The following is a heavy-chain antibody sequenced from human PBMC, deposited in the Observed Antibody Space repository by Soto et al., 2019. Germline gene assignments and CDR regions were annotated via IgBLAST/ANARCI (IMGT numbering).Heavy chain of an antibody. CDR3: ARSLGSGSYYYYYMDV. CDR2: INAGNGNT. Sequence: ASVKVSCKASGYTFTSYAMHWVRQAPGQRLEWMGWINAGNGNTKYSQKIQGRVTITTDTSASTAYMELSSLRSDDTAVYYCARSLGSGSYYYYYMDVWGKGTTVTVSS. D-gene: IGHD3-10*01. CDR1: GYTFTSYA. V-gene: IGHV1-3*01. J-gene: IGHJ6*03.